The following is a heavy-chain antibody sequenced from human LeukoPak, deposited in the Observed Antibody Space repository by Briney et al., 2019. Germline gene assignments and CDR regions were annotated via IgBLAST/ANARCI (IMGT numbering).Heavy chain of an antibody. V-gene: IGHV3-43D*04. Sequence: GGSLRLSCAASGFTFSSYGMHWVRQAPGKGLEWVSLISWDGGSTYYADSVKGRFTISRDNSKNSLYLQMNSLRAEDTALYYCAKEALLSSGWYPRPYYYYYMDVWGKGTTVTVSS. J-gene: IGHJ6*03. D-gene: IGHD6-19*01. CDR1: GFTFSSYG. CDR2: ISWDGGST. CDR3: AKEALLSSGWYPRPYYYYYMDV.